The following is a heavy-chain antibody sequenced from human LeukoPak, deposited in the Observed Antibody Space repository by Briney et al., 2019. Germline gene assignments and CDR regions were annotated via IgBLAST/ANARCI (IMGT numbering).Heavy chain of an antibody. Sequence: GGSLRLSCAASGFTVSSNYVGWVRQAPGKGLEWVSVIYRDGSIYYADSVKGRFTISRDNSKNTLYLQMNNLRVEDTAVYYCARVMTAITNWFDPWGQGTLVTVSS. D-gene: IGHD2-21*02. CDR2: IYRDGSI. CDR1: GFTVSSNY. CDR3: ARVMTAITNWFDP. V-gene: IGHV3-66*01. J-gene: IGHJ5*02.